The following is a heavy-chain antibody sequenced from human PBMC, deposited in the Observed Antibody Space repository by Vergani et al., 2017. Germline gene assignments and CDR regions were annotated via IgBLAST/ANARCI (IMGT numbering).Heavy chain of an antibody. Sequence: EVQLVESGGGLVQPGRSLRLSCAASGFTFDDYAMHWVRQAPGKGLEWVSGISWNSGSIGYADSVKGRFTISRDNAKNSLYLQMNSLRAEDTAVYYCARDQAANYGMDVWGQGTTVTVSS. CDR1: GFTFDDYA. CDR2: ISWNSGSI. V-gene: IGHV3-9*01. J-gene: IGHJ6*02. CDR3: ARDQAANYGMDV. D-gene: IGHD6-25*01.